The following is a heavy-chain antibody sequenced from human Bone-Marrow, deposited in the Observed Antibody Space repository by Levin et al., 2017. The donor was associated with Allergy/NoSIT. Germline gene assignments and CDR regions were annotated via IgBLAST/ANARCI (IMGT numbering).Heavy chain of an antibody. CDR2: ISGSGGST. CDR3: AKDSLPFYDSSGYYDH. V-gene: IGHV3-23*01. CDR1: GFTFSSCA. J-gene: IGHJ4*02. D-gene: IGHD3-22*01. Sequence: GGSLRLSCAASGFTFSSCAMSWVRQAPGKGLEWVSAISGSGGSTYYADSVKGRFSISRDNSKNTLFLQMNILRAEDTAVYYCAKDSLPFYDSSGYYDHWGQGTLVTVSS.